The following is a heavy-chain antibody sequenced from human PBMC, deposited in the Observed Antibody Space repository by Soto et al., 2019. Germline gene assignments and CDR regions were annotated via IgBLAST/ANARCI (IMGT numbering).Heavy chain of an antibody. CDR1: GGSISSGGYS. D-gene: IGHD3-9*01. J-gene: IGHJ4*02. CDR3: ARVPNYDILTGYDY. Sequence: PSETLSLTCAVSGGSISSGGYSWSWIRQPPGKGLEWIGYIYHSGSTYYNPSLKSRVTISVDRSKNTLYLQMGSLRAEDMAVYYCARVPNYDILTGYDYWGQGTLVTVSS. V-gene: IGHV4-30-2*02. CDR2: IYHSGST.